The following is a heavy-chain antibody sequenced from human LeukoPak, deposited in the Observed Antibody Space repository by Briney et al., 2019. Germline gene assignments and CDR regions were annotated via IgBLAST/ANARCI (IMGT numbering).Heavy chain of an antibody. D-gene: IGHD1-14*01. J-gene: IGHJ4*02. CDR2: ISYDGSNK. Sequence: GGSLRLSCAASGFTFSSYGMHWVRQAPGKGLEWVAVISYDGSNKYYADSVKGRFTISRDNSKNTLYLQMNSLRAEDTAVYYCAKDRLRHTGPKFLYYFDYWGQGTLVTVSS. CDR3: AKDRLRHTGPKFLYYFDY. V-gene: IGHV3-30*18. CDR1: GFTFSSYG.